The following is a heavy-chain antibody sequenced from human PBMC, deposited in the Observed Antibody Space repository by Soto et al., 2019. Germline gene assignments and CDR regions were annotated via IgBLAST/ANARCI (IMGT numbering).Heavy chain of an antibody. Sequence: QVQLVQSGAEVKAPGASVKVSCKASGYMFTSYGLSWVRQAPGQGLEWMGWISAYSGDTNYLQKLQGRVTMTTDTSTNTAYMELRSLISDDTATYYCAREGGNYMASDHWGQGTLVTVSS. CDR2: ISAYSGDT. D-gene: IGHD4-4*01. V-gene: IGHV1-18*01. CDR1: GYMFTSYG. CDR3: AREGGNYMASDH. J-gene: IGHJ4*02.